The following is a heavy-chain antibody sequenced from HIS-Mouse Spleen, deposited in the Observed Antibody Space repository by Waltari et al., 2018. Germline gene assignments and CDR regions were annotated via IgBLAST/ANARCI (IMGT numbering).Heavy chain of an antibody. CDR2: IYYSGST. J-gene: IGHJ2*01. D-gene: IGHD6-13*01. Sequence: QLQLQESGPGLVKPSETLSPTSTVSAGSISSRSYYWGWTRQPPGKGLEWIGSIYYSGSTYYNPSLKSRVTISVDTSKNQFSLKLSSVTAADTAVYYCAREIPYSSSWYDWYFDLWGRGTLVTVSS. V-gene: IGHV4-39*07. CDR3: AREIPYSSSWYDWYFDL. CDR1: AGSISSRSYY.